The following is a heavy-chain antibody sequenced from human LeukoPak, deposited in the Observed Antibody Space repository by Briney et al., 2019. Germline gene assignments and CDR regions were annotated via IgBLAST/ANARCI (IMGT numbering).Heavy chain of an antibody. CDR3: ARDRSYSSLRD. CDR1: RFTFSRYG. Sequence: RRSLRLSCAASRFTFSRYGMHWVRQATGKGLEWVADLWYDGSNKYYADAVKGRFTISRDNSTNTLELRMISPRAEDTAVYYCARDRSYSSLRDWGQGTLVTVSS. V-gene: IGHV3-33*01. CDR2: LWYDGSNK. J-gene: IGHJ4*02. D-gene: IGHD6-13*01.